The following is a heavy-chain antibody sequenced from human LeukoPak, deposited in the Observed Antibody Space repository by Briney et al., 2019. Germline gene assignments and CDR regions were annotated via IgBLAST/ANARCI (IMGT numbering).Heavy chain of an antibody. V-gene: IGHV3-30-3*01. Sequence: GGSLRLSCAASGFTFSSYAMHWVRQAPGKGLEWVAVISYDGSNKYYTDSVKGRFTISRDNSKNTLYLQMNSLRAEDTAVYYCARKYYFDYWGQGTLVTVSS. CDR2: ISYDGSNK. CDR3: ARKYYFDY. J-gene: IGHJ4*02. CDR1: GFTFSSYA.